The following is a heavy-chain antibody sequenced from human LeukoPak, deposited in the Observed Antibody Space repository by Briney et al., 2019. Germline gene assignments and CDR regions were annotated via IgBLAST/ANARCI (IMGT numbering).Heavy chain of an antibody. CDR2: ISSSGSTI. Sequence: GGSLRLSCAASGFTFSDYYMSWIRQAPRKGLEWVSYISSSGSTIYYADSLQGRFNISRDNSKNTLYLQMNSLRAEDTAVYSCVRASPPNWGFGGYFDYWGQGTLVTVSS. CDR1: GFTFSDYY. D-gene: IGHD7-27*01. J-gene: IGHJ4*02. V-gene: IGHV3-11*04. CDR3: VRASPPNWGFGGYFDY.